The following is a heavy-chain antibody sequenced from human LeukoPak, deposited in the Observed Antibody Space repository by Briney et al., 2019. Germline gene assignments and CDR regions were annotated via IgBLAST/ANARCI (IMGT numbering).Heavy chain of an antibody. D-gene: IGHD2-15*01. CDR3: ARDRSGGPDAFDI. CDR1: GFTLSSYS. J-gene: IGHJ3*02. Sequence: GGSLRLSCAGSGFTLSSYSMNWVRQAPGKGLEWVSSISGTGNYIYYADSVKGRFTISRDNAKNSLYLQMNSLRAEDTGVYHCARDRSGGPDAFDIWGQGTMVTVSS. V-gene: IGHV3-21*01. CDR2: ISGTGNYI.